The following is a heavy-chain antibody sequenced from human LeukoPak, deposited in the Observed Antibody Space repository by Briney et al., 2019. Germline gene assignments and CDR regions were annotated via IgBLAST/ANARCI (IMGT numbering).Heavy chain of an antibody. D-gene: IGHD6-19*01. J-gene: IGHJ4*02. V-gene: IGHV3-23*01. CDR2: ISRSGGRT. CDR1: GFTFSPND. Sequence: GGSRRLSCAASGFTFSPNDMSWVRQPPGKGPEWASGISRSGGRTYYADSVKGRFSISRDNSKNTVYLQMNSLTADDTAVYYCAKTTVGYSSGRYPGWPADCWGQGTLVTVSS. CDR3: AKTTVGYSSGRYPGWPADC.